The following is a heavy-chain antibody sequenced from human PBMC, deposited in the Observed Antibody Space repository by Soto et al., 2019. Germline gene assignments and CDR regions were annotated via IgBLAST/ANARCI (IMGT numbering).Heavy chain of an antibody. D-gene: IGHD2-2*01. CDR3: ARDHADFDH. J-gene: IGHJ5*02. CDR2: THHRGTT. CDR1: GGSISSFY. Sequence: SETLSLTCTVSGGSISSFYGSWIRLPPGKGLEWIGSTHHRGTTNYNPSLKSRVTISVDRSKKQFSLKLSSVTAADTAVYYCARDHADFDHWGQGSLVTVSS. V-gene: IGHV4-59*01.